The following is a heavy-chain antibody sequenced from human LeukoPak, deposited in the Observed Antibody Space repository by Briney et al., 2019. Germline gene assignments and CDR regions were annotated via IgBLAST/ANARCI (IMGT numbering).Heavy chain of an antibody. Sequence: GGSLRLSCAASGFTFSSYWMNWVRQAPGKGLVWVSRIASDGSSTTYADSVKGRFSISRDNAKNTLYLQMNSLRDEDTAVYFCARRPYSDTSGRLSDVWGQGTTVTVSS. CDR1: GFTFSSYW. V-gene: IGHV3-74*01. D-gene: IGHD3-22*01. CDR2: IASDGSST. J-gene: IGHJ6*02. CDR3: ARRPYSDTSGRLSDV.